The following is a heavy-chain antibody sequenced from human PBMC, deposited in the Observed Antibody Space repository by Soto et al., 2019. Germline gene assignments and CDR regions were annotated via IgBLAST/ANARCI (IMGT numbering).Heavy chain of an antibody. V-gene: IGHV3-23*01. Sequence: GGSLRLSCAASGFTFSSYAMSWVRQAPGKELEWVSAISGSGGSTYYADSVKGRFTISRDNSKNTLYLQMNSLRAEDTAVYYCAKTGHPRSITMIVPIGGPARYYFDYWGQGTLVTISA. J-gene: IGHJ4*02. CDR3: AKTGHPRSITMIVPIGGPARYYFDY. CDR1: GFTFSSYA. CDR2: ISGSGGST. D-gene: IGHD3-22*01.